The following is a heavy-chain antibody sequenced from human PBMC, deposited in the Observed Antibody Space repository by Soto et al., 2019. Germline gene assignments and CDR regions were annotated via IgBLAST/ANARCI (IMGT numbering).Heavy chain of an antibody. CDR2: IITVFGTT. CDR1: GGTFSSYG. Sequence: QVQLVQSGAEVKKPGSSVKVSCKASGGTFSSYGINWVRQAPGQGLEWMGGIITVFGTTNYAQKLQSRLTITAEESTSTDYMELSSLRDEDTAVYYCARAGLLFPLKEYHTADARTQTPLHYYGMAGWAQGTTFTVSS. J-gene: IGHJ6*02. V-gene: IGHV1-69*01. D-gene: IGHD3-3*01. CDR3: ARAGLLFPLKEYHTADARTQTPLHYYGMAG.